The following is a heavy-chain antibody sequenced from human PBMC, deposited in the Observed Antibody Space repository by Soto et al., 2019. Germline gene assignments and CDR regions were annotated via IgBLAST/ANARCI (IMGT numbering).Heavy chain of an antibody. Sequence: GGSLRLSCAASGFTFSSYSMNWVRQAPGKGLEWVSSISSSSSYIYYADSVKGRFTISRDNAKNSLYLQMNSLRAEDTAVYYCARVDDILTGYPSSFDYWGQGTLVTVSS. CDR3: ARVDDILTGYPSSFDY. CDR1: GFTFSSYS. CDR2: ISSSSSYI. D-gene: IGHD3-9*01. V-gene: IGHV3-21*01. J-gene: IGHJ4*02.